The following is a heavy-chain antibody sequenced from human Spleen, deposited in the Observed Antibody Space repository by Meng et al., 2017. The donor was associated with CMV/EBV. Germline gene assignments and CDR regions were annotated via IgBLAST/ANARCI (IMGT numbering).Heavy chain of an antibody. CDR3: ARVGITGTHYYYYGMDV. J-gene: IGHJ6*02. D-gene: IGHD1-20*01. CDR1: GYTFTSYD. Sequence: ASVKVSCKASGYTFTSYDINWVRQATGQGLEWMGWMNPNSGNTGYAQKFQGRVTITRNTSISTAYMELSSLRSEDTAVYYCARVGITGTHYYYYGMDVWGQGTTVTVSS. V-gene: IGHV1-8*03. CDR2: MNPNSGNT.